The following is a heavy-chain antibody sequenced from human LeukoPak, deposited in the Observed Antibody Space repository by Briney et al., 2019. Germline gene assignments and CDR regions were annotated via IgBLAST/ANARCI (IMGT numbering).Heavy chain of an antibody. CDR3: ARAPGGGWYGFDY. V-gene: IGHV3-23*01. CDR2: ISGSGGST. Sequence: GGSLRLSCAASGFTFSSYAMSWVRQAPGKGLEWVSAISGSGGSTYYADSVKGRFTISRDNSKNTLYLQMGSLRAEDMAVYYCARAPGGGWYGFDYWGQGTLVTVSS. CDR1: GFTFSSYA. J-gene: IGHJ4*02. D-gene: IGHD6-19*01.